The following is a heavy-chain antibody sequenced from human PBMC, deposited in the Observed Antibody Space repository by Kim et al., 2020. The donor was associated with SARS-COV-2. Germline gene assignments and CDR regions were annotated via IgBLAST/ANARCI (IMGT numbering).Heavy chain of an antibody. Sequence: SETLSLTCTVSGGSISSYSWSWIRQPRGKGLEWIGYIYYSGSTNYNPSLKSRVTISVDTSKNQFSLKLSSVTAADTAVYYCARHHDYYYYGMDVWGQGTTVTVSS. V-gene: IGHV4-59*13. CDR3: ARHHDYYYYGMDV. CDR2: IYYSGST. J-gene: IGHJ6*02. CDR1: GGSISSYS.